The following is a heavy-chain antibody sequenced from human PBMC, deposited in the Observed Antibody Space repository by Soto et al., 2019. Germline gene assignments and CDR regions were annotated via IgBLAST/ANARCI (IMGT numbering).Heavy chain of an antibody. V-gene: IGHV3-11*05. Sequence: QVQLVESGGGLVKPGWSLRLSCAGSGFTFSDYYMSWIRQAPGKGLEWVSYISGSSTSTNYADSVKGRFTISRDNAKNSXXLQMNSLRAEDTAVYYCARPRYCTGGNCYLYGMDVWGQGTTVTVSS. CDR2: ISGSSTST. D-gene: IGHD2-15*01. CDR3: ARPRYCTGGNCYLYGMDV. J-gene: IGHJ6*02. CDR1: GFTFSDYY.